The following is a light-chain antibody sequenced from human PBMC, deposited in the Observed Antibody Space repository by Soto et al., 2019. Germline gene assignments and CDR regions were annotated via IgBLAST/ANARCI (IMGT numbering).Light chain of an antibody. CDR1: QTVGTD. V-gene: IGKV3-15*01. CDR2: AAS. Sequence: DIVMTQSPATLSVSPGERATLSCRASQTVGTDLAWYQQKPGQAPRLLIYAASTRATDIPARFSGSGSGTEFTLTISSLQSEDFAIYYCQQYKNWPITFGQGTRLEIK. J-gene: IGKJ5*01. CDR3: QQYKNWPIT.